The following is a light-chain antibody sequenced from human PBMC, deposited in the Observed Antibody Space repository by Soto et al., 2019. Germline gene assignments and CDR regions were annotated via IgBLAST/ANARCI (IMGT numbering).Light chain of an antibody. J-gene: IGKJ1*01. Sequence: AIQMTQSPSSLSASVGDRVTITCRASQGIRNDLGWYQQKPGKAPKLLIYAASSLQSGVPSRFSGSGSGTDFTLTISSLQPEDVATYYCQKYDNAPWTFGQGTKVDIK. CDR3: QKYDNAPWT. V-gene: IGKV1-6*01. CDR2: AAS. CDR1: QGIRND.